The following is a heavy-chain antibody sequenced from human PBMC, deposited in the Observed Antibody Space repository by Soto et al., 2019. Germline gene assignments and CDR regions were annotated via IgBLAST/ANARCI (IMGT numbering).Heavy chain of an antibody. Sequence: SATLSLTCTVSGGSIKYSYWTWIRQPPGKGLEWIGYISYTGSANYNASLKSRLTISVDTSKNQFSLKLSSVTAADTAVYYCARQQLLPFYYALDVWGQGTTVTVSS. CDR3: ARQQLLPFYYALDV. D-gene: IGHD1-26*01. CDR1: GGSIKYSY. J-gene: IGHJ6*02. V-gene: IGHV4-59*01. CDR2: ISYTGSA.